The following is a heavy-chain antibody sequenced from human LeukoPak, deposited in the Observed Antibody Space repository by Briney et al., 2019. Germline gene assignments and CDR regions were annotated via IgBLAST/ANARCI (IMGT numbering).Heavy chain of an antibody. CDR2: INPNSGGT. CDR3: ARDFTRSGFWSGYYAFDI. CDR1: GYTFTGYY. J-gene: IGHJ3*02. Sequence: ASVKVSCKASGYTFTGYYMHWVRQAPGQGLEWMGWINPNSGGTNYAQKFQGRVTMTRDTSISTAYMELSRLRSDDTAEYYCARDFTRSGFWSGYYAFDIWGQGTMVTVSS. D-gene: IGHD3-3*01. V-gene: IGHV1-2*02.